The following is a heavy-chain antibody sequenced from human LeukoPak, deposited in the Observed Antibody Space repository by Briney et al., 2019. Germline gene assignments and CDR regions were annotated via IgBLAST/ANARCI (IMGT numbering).Heavy chain of an antibody. Sequence: PSETLSLICTVSGGSISSGGYYWSWIRQHPRKGLEWIGYIYYSGSTYYNPSLKSRVTISVDTSKNQFSLKLSSVTAADTAVYYCASVDTAMGHFEGWGQGTLVTVSS. V-gene: IGHV4-31*03. CDR1: GGSISSGGYY. CDR2: IYYSGST. D-gene: IGHD5-18*01. J-gene: IGHJ4*02. CDR3: ASVDTAMGHFEG.